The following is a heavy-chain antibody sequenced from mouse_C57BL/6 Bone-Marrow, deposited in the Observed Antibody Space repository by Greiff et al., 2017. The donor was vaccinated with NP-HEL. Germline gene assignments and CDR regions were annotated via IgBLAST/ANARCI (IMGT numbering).Heavy chain of an antibody. CDR2: IYPVSGET. D-gene: IGHD1-1*01. V-gene: IGHV1-11*01. CDR3: GTVFITTVVATDYYAMDY. Sequence: LQESGAELASPGASVTLSCKASGYTFTDHIMNWVKKRPGQGLEWIGRIYPVSGETNYNQKFMGKATFSVDRSSSTVYMVLNSLTSEDPAVYYCGTVFITTVVATDYYAMDYWGQGTSVTVSS. CDR1: GYTFTDHI. J-gene: IGHJ4*01.